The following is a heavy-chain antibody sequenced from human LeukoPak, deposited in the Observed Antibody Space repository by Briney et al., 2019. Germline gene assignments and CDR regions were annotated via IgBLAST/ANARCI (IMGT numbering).Heavy chain of an antibody. CDR3: ARVVGIAAAGVDD. Sequence: PSGTLSLTCAVSGDSISSSKWWTWVRQPPGKGLEWVSSISSSSSYIYYADSVKGRFTISRDNAKNSLYLQMNSLRAEDTAVYYCARVVGIAAAGVDDWGQGTLVTVSS. V-gene: IGHV3-21*01. CDR1: GDSISSSKW. D-gene: IGHD6-13*01. CDR2: ISSSSSYI. J-gene: IGHJ4*02.